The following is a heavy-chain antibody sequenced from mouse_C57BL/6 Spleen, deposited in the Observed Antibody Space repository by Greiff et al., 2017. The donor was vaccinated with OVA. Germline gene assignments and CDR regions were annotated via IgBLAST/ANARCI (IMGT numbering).Heavy chain of an antibody. CDR2: IYPGSGST. D-gene: IGHD2-4*01. CDR3: ARKGVYYDYDY. J-gene: IGHJ2*01. CDR1: GYTFTSYW. Sequence: QVQLKQPGAELVKPGASVKMSCKASGYTFTSYWITWVKQRPGQGLEWIGDIYPGSGSTNYNEKFKSKATLTVDTSSSTAYMQLSSLTSEDSAVYYCARKGVYYDYDYWGQGTTLTVSS. V-gene: IGHV1-55*01.